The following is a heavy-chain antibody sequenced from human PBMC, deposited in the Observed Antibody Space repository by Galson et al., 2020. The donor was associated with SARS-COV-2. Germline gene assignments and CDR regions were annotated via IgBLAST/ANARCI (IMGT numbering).Heavy chain of an antibody. Sequence: SETLSLTCADYGGCISGYYWSWIRQPPGQGLEWIGEINTSGTTNYTPSQTRRLTTSVDTSKNHFSLKLSSVTAADTAVYYCAREENFFLVVTGTRMCYFDYWGRGTLATVSS. CDR2: INTSGTT. V-gene: IGHV4-34*01. D-gene: IGHD2-21*02. J-gene: IGHJ4*02. CDR3: AREENFFLVVTGTRMCYFDY. CDR1: GGCISGYY.